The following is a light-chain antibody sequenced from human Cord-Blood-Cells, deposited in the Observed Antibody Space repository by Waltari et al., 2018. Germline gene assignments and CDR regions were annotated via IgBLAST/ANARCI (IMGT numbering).Light chain of an antibody. CDR1: HSLTSY. CDR3: QQRSNWPPYT. V-gene: IGKV3-11*01. Sequence: VLPHSPATMSFAPGARSTPPCRASHSLTSYLAWYQQKPGQAPRLLINDASNRATGIPARFSGSGSGTDFTLTISSLEPEDFAVYYCQQRSNWPPYTFGQGTKLEIK. J-gene: IGKJ2*01. CDR2: DAS.